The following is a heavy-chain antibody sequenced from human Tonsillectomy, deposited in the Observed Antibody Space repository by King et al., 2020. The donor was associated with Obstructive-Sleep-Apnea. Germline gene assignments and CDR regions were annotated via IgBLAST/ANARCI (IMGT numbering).Heavy chain of an antibody. D-gene: IGHD5-12*01. J-gene: IGHJ3*02. CDR3: AKERTVARSRAFDI. CDR2: ISYDGSNK. CDR1: GFTFSSYG. V-gene: IGHV3-30*18. Sequence: VQLVESGGGVVQPGRSLRLSCAASGFTFSSYGMHWFRQAPGKGLEWVAVISYDGSNKYYADSVKGRFTISRDNSKNTLYLQMNSLRAEDTAVYYCAKERTVARSRAFDIWGQGTMVTVSS.